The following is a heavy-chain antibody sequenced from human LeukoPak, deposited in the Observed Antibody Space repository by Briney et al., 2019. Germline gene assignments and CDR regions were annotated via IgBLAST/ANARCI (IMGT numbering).Heavy chain of an antibody. V-gene: IGHV4-59*01. CDR3: ARGYYYYMDV. CDR1: GGSISSYY. Sequence: PSETLSLTCTVSGGSISSYYWSWIRQPPGKGLEWFGYIYYSGSTNYNPSLKSRVTISVDTSKNQFSLKLSSVTAADTAVYYCARGYYYYMDVWGKGTTVTVSS. J-gene: IGHJ6*03. CDR2: IYYSGST.